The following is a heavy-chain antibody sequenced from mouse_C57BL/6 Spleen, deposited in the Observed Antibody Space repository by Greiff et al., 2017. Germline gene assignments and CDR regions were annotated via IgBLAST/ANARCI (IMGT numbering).Heavy chain of an antibody. Sequence: QVQLQQSGAELVKPGASVKMSCKASGYTFTSYWITWVKQRPGQGLEWIGDIYPGSGSTNYNEKFKRKATLTVDTSSSTAYMQLSSLTSEDSAVYYCARGEDYYGSVFAYWGQGTLVTVSA. J-gene: IGHJ3*01. CDR3: ARGEDYYGSVFAY. CDR2: IYPGSGST. V-gene: IGHV1-55*01. CDR1: GYTFTSYW. D-gene: IGHD1-1*01.